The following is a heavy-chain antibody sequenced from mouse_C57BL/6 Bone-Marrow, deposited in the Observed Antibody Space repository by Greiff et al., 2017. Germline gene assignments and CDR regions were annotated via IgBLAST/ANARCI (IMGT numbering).Heavy chain of an antibody. Sequence: EVKVVESGGGLVQPGGSLKLSCAASGFTFSDYYMYWVRQTPEKRLEWVEYISNGGGSTYYPDTVKGRFTISRDNAKNTLYLQMSRLKSEDTAMYYCAQGDDGGFAYWGQGTLVTVSA. CDR1: GFTFSDYY. V-gene: IGHV5-12*01. D-gene: IGHD2-3*01. J-gene: IGHJ3*01. CDR3: AQGDDGGFAY. CDR2: ISNGGGST.